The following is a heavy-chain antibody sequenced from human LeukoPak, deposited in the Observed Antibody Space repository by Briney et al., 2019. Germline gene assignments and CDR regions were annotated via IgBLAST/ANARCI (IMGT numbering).Heavy chain of an antibody. Sequence: PGRSLRLSCAASGFTFGDYGMNWVRHAPGKGLEWVSGINWNGGSTVYADSVRGRFTISRDNAQNSLHLQMNSLRGGDTALYYCARSKTLLTVPYGEFDYWGQGTMVTVSS. V-gene: IGHV3-20*04. CDR3: ARSKTLLTVPYGEFDY. CDR1: GFTFGDYG. J-gene: IGHJ4*02. CDR2: INWNGGST. D-gene: IGHD4-17*01.